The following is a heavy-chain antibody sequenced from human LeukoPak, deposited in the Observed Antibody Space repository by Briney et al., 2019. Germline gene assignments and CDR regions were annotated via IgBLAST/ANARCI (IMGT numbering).Heavy chain of an antibody. CDR1: EYTFTDYY. Sequence: ASVKVSCKASEYTFTDYYMHWVRQAPGQGLEWMGWINPNSGGTNYAQKFQGRVTMTRDTSISTAYMELSRLRSDATAVYYCARGRGYSGYETNWYFDLWGRGTLVTVSS. D-gene: IGHD5-12*01. V-gene: IGHV1-2*02. CDR2: INPNSGGT. CDR3: ARGRGYSGYETNWYFDL. J-gene: IGHJ2*01.